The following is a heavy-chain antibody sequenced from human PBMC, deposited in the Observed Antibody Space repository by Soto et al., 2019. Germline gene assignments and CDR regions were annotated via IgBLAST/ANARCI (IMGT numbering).Heavy chain of an antibody. D-gene: IGHD3-10*01. CDR2: IYHSGST. V-gene: IGHV4-30-2*01. Sequence: PSETLSLTCAVSGGSISSGGYSWSWIRQPPGKGLEWIGYIYHSGSTYYNPSLKSRVTISVDRSKNQFSLKLSSVTAADTAVYYCVGQGFGPLHGLVDVWGQGTTVTVSS. CDR3: VGQGFGPLHGLVDV. CDR1: GGSISSGGYS. J-gene: IGHJ6*02.